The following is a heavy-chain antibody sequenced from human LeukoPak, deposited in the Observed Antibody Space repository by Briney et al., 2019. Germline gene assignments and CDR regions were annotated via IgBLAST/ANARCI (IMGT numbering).Heavy chain of an antibody. CDR3: ARLASGSYGPLTPFDY. CDR1: GGSISSYY. V-gene: IGHV4-59*08. CDR2: ICYSGST. D-gene: IGHD1-26*01. Sequence: SETLSLTCTVSGGSISSYYWSWIRQPPGKGLEWIGDICYSGSTNYNPSLKSRVTISVDTSKNQFSLRLSSVTAADTAVYYSARLASGSYGPLTPFDYWGQGTLVTVSS. J-gene: IGHJ4*02.